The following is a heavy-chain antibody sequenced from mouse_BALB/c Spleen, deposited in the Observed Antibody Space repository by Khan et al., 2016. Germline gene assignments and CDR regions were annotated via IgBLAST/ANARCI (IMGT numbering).Heavy chain of an antibody. D-gene: IGHD1-2*01. J-gene: IGHJ1*01. Sequence: EVQLQESGPGLVKPSQSLSLTCSVTGYSITSGYYWNWIRQFPGNKLEWMGYISYDGSNNYNPSLKNRISITRDTSKNQFFLKLNSVTTEDTATYCCASAGLRLWYCDVWGAGTTVTVSS. CDR1: GYSITSGYY. V-gene: IGHV3-6*02. CDR2: ISYDGSN. CDR3: ASAGLRLWYCDV.